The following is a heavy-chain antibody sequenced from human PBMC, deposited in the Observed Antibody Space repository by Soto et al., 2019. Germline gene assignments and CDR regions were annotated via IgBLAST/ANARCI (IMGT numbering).Heavy chain of an antibody. V-gene: IGHV4-59*11. Sequence: QVQLQESGPGLVKPSETLSLTCTVSGGSISNHYWSWIRQPPGKGLEWIGYIYYNGNTNYNPSLKSRVTKSVDTSKNQISLKLRSVTAADTAVYYCTGANWYSEYWGQGTLVSVSS. CDR3: TGANWYSEY. CDR1: GGSISNHY. J-gene: IGHJ4*02. D-gene: IGHD7-27*01. CDR2: IYYNGNT.